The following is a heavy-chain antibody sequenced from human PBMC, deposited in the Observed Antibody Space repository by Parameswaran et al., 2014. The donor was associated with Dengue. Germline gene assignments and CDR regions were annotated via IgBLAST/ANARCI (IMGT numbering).Heavy chain of an antibody. CDR3: ASPYYDRSGYYYAFDI. J-gene: IGHJ3*02. D-gene: IGHD3-22*01. Sequence: WIRQPPGKGLEWIGYIFYSGRANYNSSLKSRVTISIDTSKNQFSLKLSSVTAADTAVYYCASPYYDRSGYYYAFDIWGPRDNGHRLL. V-gene: IGHV4-59*08. CDR2: IFYSGRA.